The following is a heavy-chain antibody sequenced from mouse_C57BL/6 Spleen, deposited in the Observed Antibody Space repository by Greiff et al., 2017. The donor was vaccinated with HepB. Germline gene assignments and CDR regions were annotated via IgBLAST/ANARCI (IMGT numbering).Heavy chain of an antibody. V-gene: IGHV1-64*01. CDR2: IHPNSGST. D-gene: IGHD2-4*01. J-gene: IGHJ4*01. Sequence: VQLQQPGAELVKPGASVKLSCKASGYTFTSYWMHWVKQRPGQGLEWIGMIHPNSGSTNYNEKFKGKATLTVDKSSSTAYMQLSSLTSEDAAVYYCARYHDYNAAMDYWGQGTSVTVSS. CDR3: ARYHDYNAAMDY. CDR1: GYTFTSYW.